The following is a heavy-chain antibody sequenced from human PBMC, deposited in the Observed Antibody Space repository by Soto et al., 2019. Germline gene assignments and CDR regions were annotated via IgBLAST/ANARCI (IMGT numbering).Heavy chain of an antibody. V-gene: IGHV4-39*01. CDR2: TYYSGTS. CDR3: VSSIAVAGKER. Sequence: QMQLQESGPGLVKPSETLSLTCSVSGGSISSTGYYWGWVRQPPGKGLEWIGNTYYSGTSHYNPSLKSRLTMSVNSSKNQFSLKLNSVTAGDTAVYYCVSSIAVAGKERWGRGTLVTVSS. J-gene: IGHJ4*02. CDR1: GGSISSTGYY. D-gene: IGHD6-19*01.